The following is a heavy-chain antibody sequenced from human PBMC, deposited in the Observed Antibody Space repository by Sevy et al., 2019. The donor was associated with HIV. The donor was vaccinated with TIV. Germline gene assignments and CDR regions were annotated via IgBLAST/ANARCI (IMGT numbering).Heavy chain of an antibody. V-gene: IGHV3-23*01. J-gene: IGHJ3*02. D-gene: IGHD5-12*01. CDR3: AKDFPGYSGYDSAFDI. Sequence: GGSLRLSCAASGFTFSSYAMSWVRQAPGKGLEWVSAISGSGGSTYYADSVKGRFTTSRDNSKNTLYLQMNSLRAEDTAVYYCAKDFPGYSGYDSAFDIWGQGTMVTVSS. CDR1: GFTFSSYA. CDR2: ISGSGGST.